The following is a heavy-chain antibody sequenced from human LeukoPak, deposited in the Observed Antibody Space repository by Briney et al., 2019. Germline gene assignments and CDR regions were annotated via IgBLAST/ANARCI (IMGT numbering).Heavy chain of an antibody. D-gene: IGHD3-22*01. CDR2: INPNSGGT. V-gene: IGHV1-2*02. CDR3: ARAWGGYDSYYFDY. Sequence: GASVKVSCKASGYTFTGYYIHWVRQAPGQGLEWMGWINPNSGGTNYAQKFQGRVTMTRDTSISTAYMEVSRLRSDDTAVYYCARAWGGYDSYYFDYWGQGTLVTVSS. J-gene: IGHJ4*02. CDR1: GYTFTGYY.